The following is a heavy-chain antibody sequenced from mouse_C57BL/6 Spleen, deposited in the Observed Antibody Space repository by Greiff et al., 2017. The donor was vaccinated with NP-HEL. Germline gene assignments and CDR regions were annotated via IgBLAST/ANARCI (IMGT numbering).Heavy chain of an antibody. CDR3: ARGDYPGYFDF. J-gene: IGHJ2*01. D-gene: IGHD2-4*01. Sequence: VQLQQPGAELVKPGTSVKLSCKASGYTFTSYWMHWVKQRPGPGLEWIGMIHPNSGSSNYNEKFKSKATLTVDTSSSAAYMQLSSLTSEDSAVYYCARGDYPGYFDFWGQGTTLTVSS. CDR2: IHPNSGSS. V-gene: IGHV1-64*01. CDR1: GYTFTSYW.